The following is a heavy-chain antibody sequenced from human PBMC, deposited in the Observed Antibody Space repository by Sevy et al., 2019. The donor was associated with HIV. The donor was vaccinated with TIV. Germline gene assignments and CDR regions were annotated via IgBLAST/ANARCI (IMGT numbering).Heavy chain of an antibody. V-gene: IGHV4-31*03. Sequence: SGTLSLTCTVSGGSISSGGYYWSWIRQHPGKGLEWIGYIYYSGSTYYNPSLKSRVTISVDTSKNQFSLKLSSVTAADTAVYYCARDLGHSSGYIAPHYWGQGTMVTVSS. CDR1: GGSISSGGYY. D-gene: IGHD3-22*01. CDR3: ARDLGHSSGYIAPHY. J-gene: IGHJ4*02. CDR2: IYYSGST.